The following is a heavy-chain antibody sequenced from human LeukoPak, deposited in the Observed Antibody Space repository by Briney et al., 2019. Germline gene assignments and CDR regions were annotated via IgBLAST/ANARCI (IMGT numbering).Heavy chain of an antibody. D-gene: IGHD6-19*01. CDR3: AKTHRAKGYSSGWYVWDY. V-gene: IGHV3-23*01. J-gene: IGHJ4*02. Sequence: PGGSLRLSCAASGFTFSSYGMSWVRQAPGKGLEWVSAISGSGGSTYYADSVRGRFTISRDNSKNTLYLQMNSLRAEDTAVYYCAKTHRAKGYSSGWYVWDYWGQGTLVTVSS. CDR2: ISGSGGST. CDR1: GFTFSSYG.